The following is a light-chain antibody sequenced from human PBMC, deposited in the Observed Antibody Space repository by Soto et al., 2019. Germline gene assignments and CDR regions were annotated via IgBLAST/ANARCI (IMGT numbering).Light chain of an antibody. Sequence: EIVFTQSPVTLSLSPGERATLSCRASQSVRSNFLAWYQQKPGQAPRLLIYGASNRATGIPDRFSGSGSGTDFTLTISRLEPEDFAVYYCQQYGSSRTFGQGTKVDIK. V-gene: IGKV3-20*01. CDR1: QSVRSNF. CDR2: GAS. CDR3: QQYGSSRT. J-gene: IGKJ1*01.